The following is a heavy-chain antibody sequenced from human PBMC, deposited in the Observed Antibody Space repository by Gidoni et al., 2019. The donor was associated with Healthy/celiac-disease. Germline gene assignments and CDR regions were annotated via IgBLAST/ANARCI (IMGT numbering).Heavy chain of an antibody. CDR1: GFTFSSYA. CDR3: AKARGEYYDILTGIGYYYGMDV. V-gene: IGHV3-23*01. CDR2: ISGSGGST. D-gene: IGHD3-9*01. Sequence: EVQLLESGGGLVQPGGSLRLSCAASGFTFSSYAMSWVRQAPGKGLEWVSAISGSGGSTYYADSVKGRFTISRDNSKNTLYLQMNSLRAEDTAVYYCAKARGEYYDILTGIGYYYGMDVWGQGTTVTVSS. J-gene: IGHJ6*02.